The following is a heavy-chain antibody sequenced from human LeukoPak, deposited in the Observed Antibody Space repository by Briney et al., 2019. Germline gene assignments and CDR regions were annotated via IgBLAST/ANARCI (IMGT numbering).Heavy chain of an antibody. CDR1: GSSISSYY. J-gene: IGHJ4*02. CDR2: IYYSGST. CDR3: AREGRGQQLTPIDY. D-gene: IGHD6-13*01. V-gene: IGHV4-59*01. Sequence: KPSETLSLTCTVSGSSISSYYWSWIRQPPGKGLEWIAYIYYSGSTNYNPSLKSRATILVDTSKNQFSLKLTSVTAADTAVYYCAREGRGQQLTPIDYWGQGALVTVSS.